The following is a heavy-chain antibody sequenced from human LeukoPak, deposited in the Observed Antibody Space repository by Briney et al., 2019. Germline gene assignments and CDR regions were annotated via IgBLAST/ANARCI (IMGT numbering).Heavy chain of an antibody. CDR2: IYHSGST. CDR3: ARTEGYDVDY. Sequence: SETLSLTCTVSGGSISSGGYYWSWIRQPPGKGLEWIGYIYHSGSTYYTPSLKSRVTISVDRSKNQFSLKLSSVTAADTAVYYCARTEGYDVDYWGQGTLVTVSS. CDR1: GGSISSGGYY. J-gene: IGHJ4*02. V-gene: IGHV4-30-2*01. D-gene: IGHD3-3*01.